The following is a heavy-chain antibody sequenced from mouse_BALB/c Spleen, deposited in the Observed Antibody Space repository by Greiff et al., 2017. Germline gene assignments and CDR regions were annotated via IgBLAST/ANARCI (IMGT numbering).Heavy chain of an antibody. CDR3: ARAPTLYAMDY. D-gene: IGHD2-10*01. Sequence: EVKVEESGGGLVQPGGSLRLSCATSGFTFTDYYMSWVRQPPGKALEWLGFIRNKANGYTTEYSASVKGRFTISRDNSQSILYLQMNTLRAEDSATYYCARAPTLYAMDYWGQGTSVTVSS. J-gene: IGHJ4*01. CDR1: GFTFTDYY. V-gene: IGHV7-3*02. CDR2: IRNKANGYTT.